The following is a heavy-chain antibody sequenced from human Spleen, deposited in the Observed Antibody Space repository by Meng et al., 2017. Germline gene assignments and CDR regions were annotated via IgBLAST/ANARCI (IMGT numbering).Heavy chain of an antibody. J-gene: IGHJ2*01. D-gene: IGHD6-19*01. V-gene: IGHV4-39*07. CDR2: IYPSGGT. CDR3: ARGGAVAGMPWYFDL. Sequence: RLYGSGPGLVKPSGTLPLPCTVSVGSISSSSYYWGWLRQPPGKGLEWIGSIYPSGGTIYSSSVKNRVTMSVDTSKKQFSLKLASMTAADTAVYYCARGGAVAGMPWYFDLWGRGTLVTVSS. CDR1: VGSISSSSYY.